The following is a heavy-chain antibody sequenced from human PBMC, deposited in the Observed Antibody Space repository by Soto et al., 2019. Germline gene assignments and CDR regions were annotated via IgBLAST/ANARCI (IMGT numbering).Heavy chain of an antibody. D-gene: IGHD4-4*01. CDR2: INPNSGGT. V-gene: IGHV1-2*02. CDR1: GYTFTGYY. J-gene: IGHJ6*02. Sequence: ASVKVSCKASGYTFTGYYMHWVRQAPGQGLEWMGWINPNSGGTNYAQKFQGRVTMTRDTSISTAYMELSRLRSDDTAVYYCARVKPSSNYHYYGMDVWGQGTKVTVSS. CDR3: ARVKPSSNYHYYGMDV.